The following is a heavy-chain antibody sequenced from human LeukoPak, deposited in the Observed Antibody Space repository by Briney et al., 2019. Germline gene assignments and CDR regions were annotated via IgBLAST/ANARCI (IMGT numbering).Heavy chain of an antibody. CDR2: ISAYTGTT. CDR3: AREGQWLVHPGRGLDY. D-gene: IGHD6-19*01. Sequence: GASVKVSCKASGYTFTDYGITWVRQAPGQGLEWMGWISAYTGTTRYAQNFQGRVTMTTDSSTSTASMELKGLRSEDTAVYYCAREGQWLVHPGRGLDYWGQGTLVTVSS. V-gene: IGHV1-18*01. CDR1: GYTFTDYG. J-gene: IGHJ4*02.